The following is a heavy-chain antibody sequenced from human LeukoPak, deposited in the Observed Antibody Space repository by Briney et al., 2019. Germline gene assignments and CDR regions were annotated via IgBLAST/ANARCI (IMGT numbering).Heavy chain of an antibody. V-gene: IGHV3-48*01. Sequence: GGSLRLSCAASGFTFSSYNMNWVRQAPGKGLEWVSHISSSSRTIYYADPVKGRFTISRDNAKNSLYLQMSSLRAEDTAVYYCTREAPTTVTTLDYWGRGTLVTVSS. CDR1: GFTFSSYN. CDR2: ISSSSRTI. D-gene: IGHD4-17*01. CDR3: TREAPTTVTTLDY. J-gene: IGHJ4*02.